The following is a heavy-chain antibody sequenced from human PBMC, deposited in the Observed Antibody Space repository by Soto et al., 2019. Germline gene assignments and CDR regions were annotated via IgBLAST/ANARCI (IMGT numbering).Heavy chain of an antibody. CDR2: IYYSGST. CDR3: ARSFTDTAMLYGN. Sequence: SETLSLTCTVSGGSISSYYWSWIRQPPGKGLEWIGYIYYSGSTNYNPSLKSRVTISVDTSKNQFSLKLSSVTAADTAVYYCARSFTDTAMLYGNWGQGTLVTVSS. D-gene: IGHD5-18*01. V-gene: IGHV4-59*01. J-gene: IGHJ4*02. CDR1: GGSISSYY.